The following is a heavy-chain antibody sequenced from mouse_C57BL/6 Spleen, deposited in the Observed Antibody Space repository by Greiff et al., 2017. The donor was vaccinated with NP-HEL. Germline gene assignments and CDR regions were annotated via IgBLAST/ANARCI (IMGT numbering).Heavy chain of an antibody. V-gene: IGHV1-50*01. J-gene: IGHJ3*01. D-gene: IGHD1-1*01. CDR3: ARGATVVAPGFAY. Sequence: QVQLKQSGAELVKPGASVKLSCKASGYTFTSYWMQWVKQRPGQGLEWIGEIDPSDSYTNYNQKFKGKATLTVDTSSSTAYMQLSSLTSEDSAVYYCARGATVVAPGFAYWGQGTLVTVSA. CDR2: IDPSDSYT. CDR1: GYTFTSYW.